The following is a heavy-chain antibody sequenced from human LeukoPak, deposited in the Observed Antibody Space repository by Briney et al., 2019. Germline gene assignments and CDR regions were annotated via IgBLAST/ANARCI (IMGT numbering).Heavy chain of an antibody. Sequence: PGGSLRLSCAASGFTFDDYGMSWVRQAPGKGLEWVSGINWNGGSTGYADSVKGRVTISRDNAKSSLYLQMNSLRAEDTALYYCARDRTMVRGVIIRSAFDIWGQGTMVTVSS. CDR2: INWNGGST. D-gene: IGHD3-10*01. V-gene: IGHV3-20*04. CDR1: GFTFDDYG. J-gene: IGHJ3*02. CDR3: ARDRTMVRGVIIRSAFDI.